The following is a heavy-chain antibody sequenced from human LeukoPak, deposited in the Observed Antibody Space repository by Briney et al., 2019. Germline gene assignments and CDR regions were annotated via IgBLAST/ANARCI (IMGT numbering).Heavy chain of an antibody. J-gene: IGHJ4*02. CDR1: GFTFSSYW. D-gene: IGHD6-13*01. CDR2: IKQDGSEK. V-gene: IGHV3-7*01. CDR3: ARLDSSSWYLGLDY. Sequence: GGSLRLSCAASGFTFSSYWMSWVRQAPGKGLEWVANIKQDGSEKYYVDSVKGRFTISRDNAKNSLYLQMNSLRAEDTAVYYCARLDSSSWYLGLDYWGQGTLVTVSS.